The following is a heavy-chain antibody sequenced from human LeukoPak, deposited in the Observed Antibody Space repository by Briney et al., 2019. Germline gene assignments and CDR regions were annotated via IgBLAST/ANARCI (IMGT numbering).Heavy chain of an antibody. Sequence: GGSLRLSCAASGFTFSNYAMSWVRQAPGKGLEWVSAIVGSGGSTYYADSVKGRFSISRDNSKNTLFLQMNSLRVEDTALYYCSKWGDYDVLTGYHSDFWGQGTLVTVSS. CDR3: SKWGDYDVLTGYHSDF. CDR2: IVGSGGST. J-gene: IGHJ4*02. D-gene: IGHD3-9*01. CDR1: GFTFSNYA. V-gene: IGHV3-23*01.